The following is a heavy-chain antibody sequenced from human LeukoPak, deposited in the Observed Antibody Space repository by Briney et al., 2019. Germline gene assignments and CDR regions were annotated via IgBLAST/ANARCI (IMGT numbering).Heavy chain of an antibody. CDR2: ISAYNGNT. D-gene: IGHD3-3*01. J-gene: IGHJ3*02. CDR3: ARVPRITIFGVVLNAFDI. CDR1: GYTFTSYG. V-gene: IGHV1-18*01. Sequence: ASVKVSCKASGYTFTSYGISWVRQAPGQGLEWMGWISAYNGNTNYAQKLQGRVTMTTDTSTSTAYMELRSLRSDDTAVYYCARVPRITIFGVVLNAFDIWGQGTMVTVSS.